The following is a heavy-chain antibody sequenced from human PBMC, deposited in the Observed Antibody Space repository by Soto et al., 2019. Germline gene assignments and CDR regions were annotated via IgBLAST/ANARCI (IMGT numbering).Heavy chain of an antibody. Sequence: GGSLRLSCAASGFTFSSYAMSWVRQAPGKGLEWVSAISGSGGSTYYADSVKGRFTISRDNSKNTLYLQMNSLRAEDTAVYYCAKDLHLRRSGATEGFDYWGQGTLVTVSS. CDR1: GFTFSSYA. CDR3: AKDLHLRRSGATEGFDY. J-gene: IGHJ4*02. V-gene: IGHV3-23*01. CDR2: ISGSGGST.